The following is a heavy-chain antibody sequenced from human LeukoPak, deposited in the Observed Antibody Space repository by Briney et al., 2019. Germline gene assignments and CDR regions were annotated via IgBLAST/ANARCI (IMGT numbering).Heavy chain of an antibody. V-gene: IGHV3-11*01. D-gene: IGHD6-19*01. J-gene: IGHJ4*02. CDR2: IISSGSTI. CDR1: QSPSAHYK. Sequence: PAGTLCLTCPSTQSPSAHYKLCYLLQGAGKRQKWYLSIISSGSTIYYADSVKGRFTISRDNAENSLYLQMNSLRAEDTAVYYCARGEGAVAARRGTFDYWGQGTLVTVSS. CDR3: ARGEGAVAARRGTFDY.